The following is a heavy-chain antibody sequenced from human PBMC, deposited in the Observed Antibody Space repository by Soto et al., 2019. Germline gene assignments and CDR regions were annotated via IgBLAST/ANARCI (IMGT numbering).Heavy chain of an antibody. CDR3: AREGSILYCSGGSCYGDYYYYMDV. V-gene: IGHV1-18*01. D-gene: IGHD2-15*01. Sequence: GASVKVSCKASGYTFTSYGISWVRQAPGQGLEWMGWISAYNGNTNYAQKLQGRVTMTTDTSTSTAYMELRSLRSDDTAVYYCAREGSILYCSGGSCYGDYYYYMDVWGKGTTVTVSS. J-gene: IGHJ6*03. CDR1: GYTFTSYG. CDR2: ISAYNGNT.